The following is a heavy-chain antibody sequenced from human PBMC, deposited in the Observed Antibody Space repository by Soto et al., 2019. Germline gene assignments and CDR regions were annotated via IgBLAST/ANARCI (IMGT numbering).Heavy chain of an antibody. CDR1: GYTFTSYG. J-gene: IGHJ5*01. CDR2: ISAYNGNT. V-gene: IGHV1-18*01. CDR3: ARDQPYPPIVVVPAARNNWFDS. D-gene: IGHD2-2*01. Sequence: GASVKVSCKASGYTFTSYGISWVRQAPGQGLEWMGWISAYNGNTNYAQKLQGRVTMTTDTSTSTAYMELRSLRSDDTAVYYCARDQPYPPIVVVPAARNNWFDSWCQGTLVIVSS.